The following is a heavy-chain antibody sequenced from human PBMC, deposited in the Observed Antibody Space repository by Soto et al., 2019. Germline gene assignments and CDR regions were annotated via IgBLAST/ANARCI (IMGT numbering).Heavy chain of an antibody. CDR3: ARHTARQQLVSGVSDY. V-gene: IGHV3-21*01. Sequence: GGSLRLSCAASGFTFSSYSMNWVRQAPGKGLEWVSSISSSSSYIYYADSVKGRFTISRDNAKNSLYLQMNSLRAEDTAVYYCARHTARQQLVSGVSDYWGQGTLVTVSS. J-gene: IGHJ4*02. CDR2: ISSSSSYI. CDR1: GFTFSSYS. D-gene: IGHD6-13*01.